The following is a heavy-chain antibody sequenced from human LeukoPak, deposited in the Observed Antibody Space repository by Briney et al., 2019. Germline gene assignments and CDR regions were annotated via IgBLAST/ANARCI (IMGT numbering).Heavy chain of an antibody. Sequence: ASVKVSCKASGYTFTSYDINWVRQAPGQGLEWMGWMNPKSGNTGYAQKFQGRVTMTRNPSISTAYMELSSLRSEDTAVYYCARALAQGQWLVRGYYYYMDVWGKGTTVTVSS. J-gene: IGHJ6*03. V-gene: IGHV1-8*01. CDR3: ARALAQGQWLVRGYYYYMDV. CDR2: MNPKSGNT. CDR1: GYTFTSYD. D-gene: IGHD6-19*01.